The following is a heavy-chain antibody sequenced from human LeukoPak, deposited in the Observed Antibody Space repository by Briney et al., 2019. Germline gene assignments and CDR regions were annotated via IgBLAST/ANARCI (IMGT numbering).Heavy chain of an antibody. D-gene: IGHD3-10*01. Sequence: GGSLRLSCAASGFTFSSYAMSWVRQAPGKGLEWVSFVSGSGGNTYYADSVKGRFTISRDNSKNTLYLQMNSLRAEDTAVYSCAKHGASGSYYFDSWGQGTLVTVSS. CDR1: GFTFSSYA. CDR3: AKHGASGSYYFDS. CDR2: VSGSGGNT. V-gene: IGHV3-23*01. J-gene: IGHJ4*02.